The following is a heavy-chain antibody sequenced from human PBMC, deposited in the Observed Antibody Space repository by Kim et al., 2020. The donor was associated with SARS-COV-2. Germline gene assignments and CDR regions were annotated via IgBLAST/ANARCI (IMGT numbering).Heavy chain of an antibody. J-gene: IGHJ4*02. CDR1: GGSFSGYY. CDR2: MNHSGST. Sequence: SETLSLTCAVYGGSFSGYYWSWIRQPPGKGLEWIGEMNHSGSTNYNPSLKSRVTISVDTSKNQFSLKLSSVTAADTAVYYCARGPAFNLYGGYRTHYFDYWGQGTLVTVSS. V-gene: IGHV4-34*01. D-gene: IGHD5-12*01. CDR3: ARGPAFNLYGGYRTHYFDY.